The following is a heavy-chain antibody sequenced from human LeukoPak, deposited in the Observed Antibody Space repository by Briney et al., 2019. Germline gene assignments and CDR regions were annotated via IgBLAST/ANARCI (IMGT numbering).Heavy chain of an antibody. CDR1: GGTFSSYA. CDR3: ASSVRIVVAVFDY. J-gene: IGHJ4*02. Sequence: SVKVSCXASGGTFSSYAISWVRQAPGQGLEWMGGIIPIFGTANYAQKFQGRVTITADESTSTAYMELSSLRSEDTAVYYCASSVRIVVAVFDYWGQGTLVTVSS. V-gene: IGHV1-69*01. CDR2: IIPIFGTA. D-gene: IGHD3-22*01.